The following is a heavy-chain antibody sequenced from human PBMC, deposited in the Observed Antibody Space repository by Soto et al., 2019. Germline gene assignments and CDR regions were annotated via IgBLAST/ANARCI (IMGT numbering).Heavy chain of an antibody. CDR3: AREAGSGGYFDY. D-gene: IGHD1-26*01. V-gene: IGHV4-31*03. CDR2: IFYSGST. J-gene: IGHJ4*02. Sequence: QVQLQESGPGLVKPSQTLSLTCTVSGGSISSTGYFWTWIRQHPGKGLEWIGYIFYSGSTFHNPSLKSRVTISVDTSKNQFSLELSSVTAADTAVYYCAREAGSGGYFDYWGQGTLVTVSS. CDR1: GGSISSTGYF.